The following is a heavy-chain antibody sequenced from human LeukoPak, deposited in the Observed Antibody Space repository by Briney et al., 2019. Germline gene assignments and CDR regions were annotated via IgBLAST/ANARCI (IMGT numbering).Heavy chain of an antibody. CDR2: IIPIFGTA. V-gene: IGHV1-69*05. Sequence: ASVKVSCKASGGTFSSYVITWVRQAPGQGLEWMGRIIPIFGTANYAQKFQGRVTITTDESTSTAYMELSTLRSDDTAVYYCARERPPGDSSSWFLEGYFDIWGQGTLVTVSS. J-gene: IGHJ4*02. D-gene: IGHD6-13*01. CDR3: ARERPPGDSSSWFLEGYFDI. CDR1: GGTFSSYV.